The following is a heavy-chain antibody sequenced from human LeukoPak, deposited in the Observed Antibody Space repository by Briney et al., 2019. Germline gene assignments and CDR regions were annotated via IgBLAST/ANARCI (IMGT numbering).Heavy chain of an antibody. CDR3: ARDSPHCSSTSCYVYMDV. J-gene: IGHJ6*03. CDR2: INTRGST. CDR1: GGSIRSGNYY. D-gene: IGHD2-2*01. V-gene: IGHV4-61*02. Sequence: SETLSLTCTVSGGSIRSGNYYWSWIRQPAGEGLEWIGRINTRGSTNYNPSLKSRVTISVDMSKNQFSLKLSSVTAADTAVYYCARDSPHCSSTSCYVYMDVWGKGTTVTISS.